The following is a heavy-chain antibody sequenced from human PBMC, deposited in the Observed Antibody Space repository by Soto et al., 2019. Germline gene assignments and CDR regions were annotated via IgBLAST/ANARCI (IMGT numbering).Heavy chain of an antibody. V-gene: IGHV1-46*01. D-gene: IGHD6-19*01. CDR1: GYTLTSNH. CDR3: ARDNSGAYYGMDV. J-gene: IGHJ6*02. Sequence: QVQLVQSGAEVKRPGASVKVSCKASGYTLTSNHMHWVRQAPGQGLEWMGIINPSGGSTSYAQKFQGRVTMTRETSTSTVYMELSSLRSEDTAVYYCARDNSGAYYGMDVWGQGTTVTVSS. CDR2: INPSGGST.